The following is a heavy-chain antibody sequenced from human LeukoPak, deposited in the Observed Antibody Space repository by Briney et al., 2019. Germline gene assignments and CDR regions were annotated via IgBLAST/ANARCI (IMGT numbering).Heavy chain of an antibody. Sequence: GASVKVSCKASGGTFSSYAMSWGRQAPGQGLEWVGGIIPIVGTANYAQKFQGRVTITADESTSTAYMELSRLRSEDTAVYYCARDTAVSGTGIRGRSFDIWGQGTMVTVSS. D-gene: IGHD6-19*01. CDR2: IIPIVGTA. CDR1: GGTFSSYA. J-gene: IGHJ3*02. V-gene: IGHV1-69*13. CDR3: ARDTAVSGTGIRGRSFDI.